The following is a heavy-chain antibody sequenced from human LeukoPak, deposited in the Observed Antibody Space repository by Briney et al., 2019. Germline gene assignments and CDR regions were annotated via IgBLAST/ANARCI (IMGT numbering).Heavy chain of an antibody. J-gene: IGHJ5*02. CDR2: ISGSGGST. Sequence: GGSLRLSCAASGFTFSSYAMSWVCQAPGKGLEWVSAISGSGGSTYYADSVRGRFTISRDNSKNTLYLQMNSLRAEDTAVYYCAKAQGWNYENWFDPWGQGTLVTVSS. V-gene: IGHV3-23*01. CDR3: AKAQGWNYENWFDP. D-gene: IGHD1-7*01. CDR1: GFTFSSYA.